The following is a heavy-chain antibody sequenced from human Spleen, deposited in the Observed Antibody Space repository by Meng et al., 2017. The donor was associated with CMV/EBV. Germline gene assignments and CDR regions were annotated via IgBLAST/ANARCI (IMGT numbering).Heavy chain of an antibody. D-gene: IGHD2-2*01. J-gene: IGHJ6*02. Sequence: SETLSLTCTVSGGSISSSSYYWGWIRQPPGKGLEWIGRIYYSGSTYYNPSLKSRVTISVDTSKNQFSLKLSSVTAADTAVYYCARDDVVVAAAAKYYYHYGMDVWGQGTTVTVSS. V-gene: IGHV4-39*07. CDR3: ARDDVVVAAAAKYYYHYGMDV. CDR2: IYYSGST. CDR1: GGSISSSSYY.